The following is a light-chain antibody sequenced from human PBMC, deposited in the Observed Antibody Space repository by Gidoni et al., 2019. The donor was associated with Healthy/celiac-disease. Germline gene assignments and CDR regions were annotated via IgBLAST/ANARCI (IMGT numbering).Light chain of an antibody. CDR2: AAS. CDR3: QQSYSTPIT. CDR1: QSISSY. J-gene: IGKJ5*01. Sequence: DIQITQSPSSLSASVGDRVTITCRASQSISSYLNWYQQKPGKAPKLLIYAASSWQSGVPSRFSGSGSGTDFTLTISSLQPEDFATYYCQQSYSTPITFGQGTRLEIK. V-gene: IGKV1-39*01.